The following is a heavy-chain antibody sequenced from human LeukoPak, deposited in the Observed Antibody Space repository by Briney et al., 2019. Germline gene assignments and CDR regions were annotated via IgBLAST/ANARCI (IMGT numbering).Heavy chain of an antibody. Sequence: GGSLRLSCAASGFTFSSYSMNWVRQAPGKGLEWVSSISSSSSYIYYADSVKGRFTISRDNAKNSLYLQMNSLRAEDTALYYCAKDGRIAARPGGYYYYYMDVWGKGTTVTVSS. CDR3: AKDGRIAARPGGYYYYYMDV. J-gene: IGHJ6*03. D-gene: IGHD6-6*01. CDR1: GFTFSSYS. CDR2: ISSSSSYI. V-gene: IGHV3-21*04.